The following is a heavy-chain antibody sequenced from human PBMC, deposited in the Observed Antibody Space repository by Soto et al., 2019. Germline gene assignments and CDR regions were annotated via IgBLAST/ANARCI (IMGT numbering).Heavy chain of an antibody. CDR3: ARGANDFWSGYYFDY. CDR1: GGSISSGGYS. D-gene: IGHD3-3*01. V-gene: IGHV4-30-2*01. CDR2: IYHSGST. J-gene: IGHJ4*02. Sequence: PSETLSLTCAVSGGSISSGGYSWSWIRQPPGKGLEWIGYIYHSGSTYYNPSLKSRVTISVDRSKNQFSLKLSSVTAADTAVYYCARGANDFWSGYYFDYWGQGTLVTVSS.